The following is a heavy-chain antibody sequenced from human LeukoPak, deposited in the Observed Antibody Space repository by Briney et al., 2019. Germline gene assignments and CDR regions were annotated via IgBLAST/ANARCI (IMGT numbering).Heavy chain of an antibody. J-gene: IGHJ4*02. CDR2: IHTSGNT. CDR3: ARLTGGHYLEY. CDR1: GGSFINYY. V-gene: IGHV4-4*09. D-gene: IGHD7-27*01. Sequence: MASETLSLTCSVSGGSFINYYWSWIRQPPGKGLEWIGGIHTSGNTNNNPPLKSRVTMSVDTSKNQFSLKLSSVTDADTAMYYCARLTGGHYLEYWGQGTLVTVSS.